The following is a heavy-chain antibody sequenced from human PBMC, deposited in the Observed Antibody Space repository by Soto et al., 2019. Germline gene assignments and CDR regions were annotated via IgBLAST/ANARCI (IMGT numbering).Heavy chain of an antibody. CDR1: GFTFSRSA. CDR2: ISGSSSSI. D-gene: IGHD2-21*02. J-gene: IGHJ5*02. CDR3: AIDPFGGGDSEWFDP. Sequence: EVQLVESGGGLVKPGVSLRLSCAASGFTFSRSAMNWVRQAPGKGLEWVSCISGSSSSIYYADSVQGRFTISRDNAKNSLYLQMNSLRAEDTAVYYCAIDPFGGGDSEWFDPWGQGTLVTVSS. V-gene: IGHV3-21*01.